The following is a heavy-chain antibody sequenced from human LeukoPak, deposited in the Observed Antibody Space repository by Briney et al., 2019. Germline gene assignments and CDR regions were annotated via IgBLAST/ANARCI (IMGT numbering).Heavy chain of an antibody. V-gene: IGHV3-48*01. D-gene: IGHD2-21*02. CDR1: GFTFSSYS. Sequence: GGSLRLSCAASGFTFSSYSMNWVRQAPGKGLEWVSYISTSSSTVYYADSVKGRFTISRDNAKNSLYLQMNSLRGEDTAVYYCARGKGLLVVTANYYFDYWGQGPWSPSPQ. J-gene: IGHJ4*02. CDR2: ISTSSSTV. CDR3: ARGKGLLVVTANYYFDY.